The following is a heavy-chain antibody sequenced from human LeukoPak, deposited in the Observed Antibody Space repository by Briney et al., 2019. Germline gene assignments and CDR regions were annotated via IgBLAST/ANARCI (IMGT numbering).Heavy chain of an antibody. Sequence: PGGSLRLSCAASGFTFSSYEMNWVRQAPGKGLEWVSYISSSGSTTHYADSVKGRFTISRDNSKNTLYLQMNSLRAEDTAVYYCARERGRDPYYFDYWGQGTLVTVSS. J-gene: IGHJ4*02. V-gene: IGHV3-48*03. CDR1: GFTFSSYE. D-gene: IGHD2-21*02. CDR2: ISSSGSTT. CDR3: ARERGRDPYYFDY.